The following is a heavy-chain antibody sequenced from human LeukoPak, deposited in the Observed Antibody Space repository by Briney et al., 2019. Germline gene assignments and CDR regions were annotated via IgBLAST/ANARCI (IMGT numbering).Heavy chain of an antibody. J-gene: IGHJ4*02. CDR2: ISRSSSYI. CDR1: GFTFSSYS. CDR3: AREIPKQWLERALAY. D-gene: IGHD6-19*01. V-gene: IGHV3-21*01. Sequence: PGGSLRLSCAASGFTFSSYSMNWVRQAPGKGLEWVSSISRSSSYIYYADSVKGRFTISRDNAKNSLYLQMNSLRAEDTAVYYCAREIPKQWLERALAYWGQGTLVTVSS.